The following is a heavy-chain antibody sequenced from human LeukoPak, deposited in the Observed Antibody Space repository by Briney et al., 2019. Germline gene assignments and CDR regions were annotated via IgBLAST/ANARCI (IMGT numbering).Heavy chain of an antibody. J-gene: IGHJ4*02. CDR1: GFTFSSYD. Sequence: PGVSLTLSCAASGFTFSSYDMHWLRQAPGKGLEWVAVIWYDGSNKYYTDSGKGRFTISRDNSKNTLYLQMNSLRAEDTAVYYCAKDRYCSGGTCYYFDYGGQGTLVTVSS. CDR3: AKDRYCSGGTCYYFDY. V-gene: IGHV3-33*06. CDR2: IWYDGSNK. D-gene: IGHD2-15*01.